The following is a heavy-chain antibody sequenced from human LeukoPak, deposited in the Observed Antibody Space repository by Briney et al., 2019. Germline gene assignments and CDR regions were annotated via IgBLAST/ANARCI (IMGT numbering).Heavy chain of an antibody. CDR3: ARGYYYGSGSQFFDY. J-gene: IGHJ4*02. CDR1: GFTFSNYW. D-gene: IGHD3-10*01. Sequence: GGSLRLSCAASGFTFSNYWMSWVRQAPGKGLEWVANIKQDGSEKYYVDAVKGRFTISRDNAKDSLYLQMNSLRAEDTAVYYCARGYYYGSGSQFFDYWGQGTLVTVSS. V-gene: IGHV3-7*01. CDR2: IKQDGSEK.